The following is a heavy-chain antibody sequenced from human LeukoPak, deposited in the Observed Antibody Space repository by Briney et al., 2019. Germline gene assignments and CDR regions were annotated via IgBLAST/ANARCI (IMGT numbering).Heavy chain of an antibody. CDR1: GGTFSSYA. CDR2: IIPIFGTA. J-gene: IGHJ3*02. V-gene: IGHV1-69*06. CDR3: AKGPEGQLWPDPFDI. D-gene: IGHD5-18*01. Sequence: SVKVSCKASGGTFSSYAISWVRQAPGQGLEWMGGIIPIFGTANYAQKFQGRVTITADKSTSTAYMELSSLRSEDTAVYYCAKGPEGQLWPDPFDIWGQGTMVTVSS.